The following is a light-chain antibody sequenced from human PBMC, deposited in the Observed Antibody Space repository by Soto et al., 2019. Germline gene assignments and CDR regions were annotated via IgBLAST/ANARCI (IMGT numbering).Light chain of an antibody. Sequence: DIQMTQSPSSLSASVGDRVTITCRASQIINTYLNWYQQKPGKPPKLLIFGASSLRSGVPSRFSGTGSGTDFTLTINSLQPDDFATYYCQQSYSSLYTSGQGTKLEIK. J-gene: IGKJ2*01. CDR2: GAS. V-gene: IGKV1-39*01. CDR3: QQSYSSLYT. CDR1: QIINTY.